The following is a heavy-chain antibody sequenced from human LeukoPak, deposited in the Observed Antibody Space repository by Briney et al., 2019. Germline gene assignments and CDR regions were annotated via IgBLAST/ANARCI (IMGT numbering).Heavy chain of an antibody. D-gene: IGHD3/OR15-3a*01. CDR3: ARALSDFWTGYFFDS. Sequence: GGSLRLSCAVSRINFNSYWMTWVRQAPGKGLEWVANIKQEGSETYYMDSVKGRFSISRDNAKNSLYLQMNSLRAEDTAVYYCARALSDFWTGYFFDSWGQGTLVTVSS. J-gene: IGHJ4*02. V-gene: IGHV3-7*01. CDR2: IKQEGSET. CDR1: RINFNSYW.